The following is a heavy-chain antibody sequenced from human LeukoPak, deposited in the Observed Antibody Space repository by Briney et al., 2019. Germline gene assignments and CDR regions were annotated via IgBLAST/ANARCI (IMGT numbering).Heavy chain of an antibody. CDR3: ARAGRRLFGVLIPLSFDY. J-gene: IGHJ4*02. CDR1: GFTFSSYA. Sequence: GGSLRLSCAASGFTFSSYAMSWVRQAPGKGLEWVSAISGSGGSTYYADSVKGRFTISRDNSKNTLYLQMNSLRSDDTAVYYCARAGRRLFGVLIPLSFDYWGQGTPVTVSS. D-gene: IGHD3-3*01. CDR2: ISGSGGST. V-gene: IGHV3-23*01.